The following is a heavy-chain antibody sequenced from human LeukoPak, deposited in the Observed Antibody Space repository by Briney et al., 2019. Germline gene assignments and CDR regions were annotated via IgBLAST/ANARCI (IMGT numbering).Heavy chain of an antibody. CDR3: ARARRFGKDASDV. CDR1: GGSFSGYY. J-gene: IGHJ3*01. Sequence: SETLSLTCAVYGGSFSGYYRSWIRQPPGKGLEWIGEINHSGSTNYNPSLKSRVTISVDTSKNQFSLKLSSVTAADTAVYYCARARRFGKDASDVWGQGTMVTVSS. D-gene: IGHD3-16*01. CDR2: INHSGST. V-gene: IGHV4-34*01.